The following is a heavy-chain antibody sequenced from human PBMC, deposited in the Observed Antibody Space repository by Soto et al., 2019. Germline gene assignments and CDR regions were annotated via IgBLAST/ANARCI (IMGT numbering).Heavy chain of an antibody. CDR2: IYYSGST. J-gene: IGHJ4*02. V-gene: IGHV4-39*01. CDR1: GGSISSSSYY. CDR3: ARLGHTLIAAAGTVDY. D-gene: IGHD6-13*01. Sequence: SETLSLTCTVSGGSISSSSYYWGWIRQPPGKGLEWIGSIYYSGSTYYNPSLKSRVTISVDTSKNQFSLKLSSVTAADTAVYYCARLGHTLIAAAGTVDYWGQGTLVTVSS.